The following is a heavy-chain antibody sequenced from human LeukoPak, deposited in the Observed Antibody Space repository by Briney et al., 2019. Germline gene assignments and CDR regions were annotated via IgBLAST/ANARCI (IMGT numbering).Heavy chain of an antibody. D-gene: IGHD5-12*01. J-gene: IGHJ4*02. CDR1: GGSFGGYY. CDR3: AISYRDTFDY. V-gene: IGHV4-34*01. Sequence: SETLSLTCAVYGGSFGGYYWSWIRQPPGKGLEWIGEINHSGSSNYNPSLKSRVTMSVDTSKNQFSLKLSSVTAADTAVYYRAISYRDTFDYWGQGTLVTVSS. CDR2: INHSGSS.